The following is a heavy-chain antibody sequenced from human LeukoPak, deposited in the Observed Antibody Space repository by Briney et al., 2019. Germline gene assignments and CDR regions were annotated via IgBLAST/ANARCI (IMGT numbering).Heavy chain of an antibody. CDR2: INHSGST. V-gene: IGHV4-34*01. CDR1: GGSFSGYY. D-gene: IGHD4-17*01. CDR3: ARAEDYGDATFDY. J-gene: IGHJ4*02. Sequence: SETLSLTCAVYGGSFSGYYWSWIRQPPGKGLEWIGEINHSGSTNYNPSLKSRVTISVDTSKNQFSLKLSSVTAADTAVYYCARAEDYGDATFDYWGQGTLVTVSS.